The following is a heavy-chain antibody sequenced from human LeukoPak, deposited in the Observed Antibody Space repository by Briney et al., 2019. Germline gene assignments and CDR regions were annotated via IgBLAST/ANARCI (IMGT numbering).Heavy chain of an antibody. V-gene: IGHV3-23*01. CDR1: GFAFSSYA. D-gene: IGHD6-19*01. CDR3: ARQPEGGQWLAYFDY. Sequence: GGSLTLSCAASGFAFSSYAMSWVRHAPGKGLEWVSAISGSGGSTYYADPVKGRFTISRDNSNNTLYLQMTGLRAEDTAVYYCARQPEGGQWLAYFDYWGQGTLVTVSS. CDR2: ISGSGGST. J-gene: IGHJ4*02.